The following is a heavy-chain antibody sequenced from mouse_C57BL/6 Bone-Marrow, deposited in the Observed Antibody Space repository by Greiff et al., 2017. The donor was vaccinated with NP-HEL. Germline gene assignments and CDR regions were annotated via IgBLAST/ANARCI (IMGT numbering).Heavy chain of an antibody. V-gene: IGHV5-9*01. J-gene: IGHJ4*01. D-gene: IGHD2-4*01. CDR1: GFTFSSYT. Sequence: EVQGVESGGGLVTPGGSLKLSCAASGFTFSSYTMSWVRQTPEKRLEWVATISGGGGNTYYPDSVKGRFTISRDNTKNTLYLQMRSLRCEDTALYDCARHRDYDYGEGAMDYWGQGTSVTVSS. CDR2: ISGGGGNT. CDR3: ARHRDYDYGEGAMDY.